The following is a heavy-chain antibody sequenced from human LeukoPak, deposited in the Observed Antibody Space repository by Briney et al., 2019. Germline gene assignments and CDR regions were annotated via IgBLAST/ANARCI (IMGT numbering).Heavy chain of an antibody. Sequence: PPETLSLTCTVSGGSIISSSYYWGWIRQPPGKGLEWIGSIYYSGSTYYNPSLKIRVTISVDTSKNQFSLTLSSVTAADTAVYYCATRAPYSSSWYDDFWGQGTLVTVSS. CDR1: GGSIISSSYY. V-gene: IGHV4-39*01. CDR3: ATRAPYSSSWYDDF. D-gene: IGHD6-13*01. J-gene: IGHJ4*02. CDR2: IYYSGST.